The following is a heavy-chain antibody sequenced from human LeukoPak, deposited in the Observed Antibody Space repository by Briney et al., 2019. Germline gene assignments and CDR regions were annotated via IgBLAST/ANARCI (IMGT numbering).Heavy chain of an antibody. J-gene: IGHJ4*02. D-gene: IGHD3-3*01. V-gene: IGHV1-24*01. CDR2: FDPEDGET. Sequence: ASVKVSCKVSGYTLTELSMHWVRQAPGKGLEWMGGFDPEDGETIYAQKFQGRVTMTEDTSTDTAYMELSSLRSEDTAVYYCATALNGVRFLESLSNYWGQGTLVTVSS. CDR3: ATALNGVRFLESLSNY. CDR1: GYTLTELS.